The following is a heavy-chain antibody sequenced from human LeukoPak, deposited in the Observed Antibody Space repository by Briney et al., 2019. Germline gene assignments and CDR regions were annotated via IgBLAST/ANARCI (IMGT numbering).Heavy chain of an antibody. CDR3: ARIDYGDYLGYYYYYYMDV. CDR2: IYYSGST. V-gene: IGHV4-39*07. J-gene: IGHJ6*03. Sequence: SETLSLTCTVSGGSISSSSYYWGWIRQPPGKGLEWIGSIYYSGSTYYNPSLESRVTISVDTSKNQFSLKLSSVTAADTAVYSCARIDYGDYLGYYYYYYMDVWGKGTTVTVSS. D-gene: IGHD4-17*01. CDR1: GGSISSSSYY.